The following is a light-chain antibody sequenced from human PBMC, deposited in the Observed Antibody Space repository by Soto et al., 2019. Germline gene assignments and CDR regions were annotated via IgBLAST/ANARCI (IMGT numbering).Light chain of an antibody. Sequence: QSVLTQPPSVSEAPRQRVTISCSGSNSNIGNNEVSWYQQLPGKAPKLLIFYNDLLPSGVSDRFSGSKSGTSASLAISGLQTEDEADCYCASWDDSLNVYVFGTGTKLTVL. CDR1: NSNIGNNE. V-gene: IGLV1-36*01. CDR2: YND. CDR3: ASWDDSLNVYV. J-gene: IGLJ1*01.